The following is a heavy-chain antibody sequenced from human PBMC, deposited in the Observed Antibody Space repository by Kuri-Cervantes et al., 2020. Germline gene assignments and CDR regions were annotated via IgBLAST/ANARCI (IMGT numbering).Heavy chain of an antibody. J-gene: IGHJ4*02. CDR1: GGSFSGYY. D-gene: IGHD5-24*01. Sequence: SETLSLTCAVYGGSFSGYYWSWIRQPPGKGLEWNGEINHSGSTNYNPSLKSRVTISVDTSKNQFSLKLSSVTAANTAVYYCARGGGGDGYNFNYWGQGTLVTVSS. CDR2: INHSGST. V-gene: IGHV4-34*01. CDR3: ARGGGGDGYNFNY.